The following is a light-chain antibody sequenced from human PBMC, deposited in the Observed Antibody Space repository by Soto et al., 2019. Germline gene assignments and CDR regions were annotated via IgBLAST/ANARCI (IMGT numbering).Light chain of an antibody. CDR2: KVS. J-gene: IGLJ2*01. CDR3: SSYTSSSTLLV. Sequence: QSALTQPASVSGSPGQSITISCTGTSSDVGGYNYVSWYQQHPGKAPKLMIYKVSNRPSGVSNRFSGSKSGNTASLTISGLQAEDEADYYCSSYTSSSTLLVFGGVTKLTVL. V-gene: IGLV2-14*01. CDR1: SSDVGGYNY.